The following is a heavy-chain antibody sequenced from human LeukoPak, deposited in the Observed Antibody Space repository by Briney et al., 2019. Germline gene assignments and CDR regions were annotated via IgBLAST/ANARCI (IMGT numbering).Heavy chain of an antibody. Sequence: GGPLRLSCAASGFTFSNYAMHWVRQAPGKGLEWVAFMSYYGSDKYYADSVKGRFTISRDNSKNTLYLQMNSLRPEDTAVYYCAKDEPGTYSPSDYWGQGTLVTVSS. CDR3: AKDEPGTYSPSDY. J-gene: IGHJ4*02. CDR1: GFTFSNYA. CDR2: MSYYGSDK. V-gene: IGHV3-30*18. D-gene: IGHD3-10*01.